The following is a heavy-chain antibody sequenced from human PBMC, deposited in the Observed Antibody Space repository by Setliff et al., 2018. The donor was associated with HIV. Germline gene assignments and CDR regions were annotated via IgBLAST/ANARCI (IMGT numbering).Heavy chain of an antibody. V-gene: IGHV4-61*09. J-gene: IGHJ1*01. CDR2: MYTDGST. D-gene: IGHD6-13*01. Sequence: PSETLSLTCTVSGGSITSGNYFWSWIRQPAGKGLEWIGHMYTDGSTNYNPSFKSRVTISADTSKNQFSLILSSVTAADTAVYYCAGIIATPGTTWGQGTLVTVYS. CDR3: AGIIATPGTT. CDR1: GGSITSGNYF.